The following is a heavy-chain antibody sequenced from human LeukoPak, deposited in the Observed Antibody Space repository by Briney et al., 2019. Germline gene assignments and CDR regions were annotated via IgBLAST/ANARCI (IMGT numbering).Heavy chain of an antibody. D-gene: IGHD5-24*01. CDR1: GFTFDDYG. CDR2: INWNGGSS. CDR3: ARGRRDGYNY. Sequence: GGSLRLSCAASGFTFDDYGMSWVRQAPGEGREWVSGINWNGGSSGYADSVKGRFTISRDNARKSLFQQMSSLGAEDTAVYYCARGRRDGYNYWGQGTLVTVSS. J-gene: IGHJ4*02. V-gene: IGHV3-20*04.